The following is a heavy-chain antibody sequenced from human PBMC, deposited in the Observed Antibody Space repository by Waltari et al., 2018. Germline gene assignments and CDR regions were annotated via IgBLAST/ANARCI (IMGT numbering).Heavy chain of an antibody. Sequence: EVQLVESGGGLVQPGGSLRVSCTASGFLFSAYWMHWVRQVPGEGLVCVSRINGDGSGTTYADSVKGRFTITRDNARNTLYLEINSVRTEDTGVYYCAREENYYYAMDVWGQGTAVTVSS. V-gene: IGHV3-74*01. CDR2: INGDGSGT. CDR3: AREENYYYAMDV. CDR1: GFLFSAYW. J-gene: IGHJ6*02.